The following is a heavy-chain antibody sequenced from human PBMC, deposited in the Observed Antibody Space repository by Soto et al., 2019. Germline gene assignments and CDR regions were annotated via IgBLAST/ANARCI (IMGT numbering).Heavy chain of an antibody. V-gene: IGHV4-59*01. CDR3: ARDNPYYYDSSGYSLPGYNWFDP. CDR2: IYYSGST. CDR1: GGSISSYY. D-gene: IGHD3-22*01. Sequence: SETLSLTCTVSGGSISSYYWSWIRQPPGKGLEWIGYIYYSGSTNYNPSLKSRVTISVDTSKNQFSLKLSSVTAADTAVYYCARDNPYYYDSSGYSLPGYNWFDPWGQGTMVTVSS. J-gene: IGHJ5*02.